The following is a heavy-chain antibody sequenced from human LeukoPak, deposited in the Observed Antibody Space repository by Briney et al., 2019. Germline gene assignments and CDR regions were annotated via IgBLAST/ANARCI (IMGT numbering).Heavy chain of an antibody. Sequence: ASVKVSCKASGYTFTSYYMHWVRQAPGQGLEWMGIINPYGGSTTYAQKFQGRVTMTRDTSTSTFYMQLSSLRSDDTAVYYCARGHYVPSSGGNLLRVLYFQNWGQGTLVTVSS. CDR1: GYTFTSYY. J-gene: IGHJ1*01. CDR2: INPYGGST. D-gene: IGHD2-15*01. V-gene: IGHV1-46*01. CDR3: ARGHYVPSSGGNLLRVLYFQN.